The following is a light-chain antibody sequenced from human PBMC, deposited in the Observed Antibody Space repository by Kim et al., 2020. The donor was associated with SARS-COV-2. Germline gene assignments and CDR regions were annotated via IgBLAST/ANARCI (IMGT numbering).Light chain of an antibody. V-gene: IGKV1-39*01. CDR1: RSIGNH. J-gene: IGKJ2*01. CDR2: GAS. Sequence: DIQMTQSPSSLSASVGDRVTITCRASRSIGNHLNWYQQRPGKAPNLLIFGASNLQSGVSSRFSGSDSGTDFTLTIRNLQPEDSATYYSQQSDNTPYTFDQGTKL. CDR3: QQSDNTPYT.